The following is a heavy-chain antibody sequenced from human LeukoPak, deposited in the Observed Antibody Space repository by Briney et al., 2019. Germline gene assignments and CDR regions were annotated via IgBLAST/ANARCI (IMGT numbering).Heavy chain of an antibody. CDR2: IYYSGST. D-gene: IGHD1-7*01. CDR1: GGSISSGDYY. V-gene: IGHV4-30-4*01. CDR3: ARGKTGTTPLDY. J-gene: IGHJ4*02. Sequence: KPSQTLSLTCTVSGGSISSGDYYWSWIRQPPGKGLEWIGYIYYSGSTYYNPSLKSRVTISVDTSKNQFSLKLSSVTAADTAVYYCARGKTGTTPLDYWGQGTLVTVSS.